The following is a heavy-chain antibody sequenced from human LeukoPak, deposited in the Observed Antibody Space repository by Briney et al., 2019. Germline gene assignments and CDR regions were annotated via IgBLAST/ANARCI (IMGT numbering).Heavy chain of an antibody. V-gene: IGHV4-59*01. CDR2: IYYSGST. CDR1: GGSISSYY. D-gene: IGHD6-19*01. Sequence: SETLSLTCTVFGGSISSYYGSWIRQPPGKGLEWIGYIYYSGSTNYNPSLKSRVTISVDTSKNQFSLKLSSVTAADTAVYYCARGDSSGWYPFDYWGQGTLVTVSS. J-gene: IGHJ4*02. CDR3: ARGDSSGWYPFDY.